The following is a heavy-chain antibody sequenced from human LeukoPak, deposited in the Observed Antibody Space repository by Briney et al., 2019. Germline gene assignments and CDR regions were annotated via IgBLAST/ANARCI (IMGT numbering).Heavy chain of an antibody. CDR3: ATIRFYWFDP. D-gene: IGHD3-3*01. CDR2: INHSGST. CDR1: GGSFSGYY. J-gene: IGHJ5*02. V-gene: IGHV4-34*01. Sequence: SETLSLTCAVYGGSFSGYYWSWIRQPPGKGLEWIGEINHSGSTNYNPSLKSRVTISVDKSKNQFSLKLSSVTAADTAVYYCATIRFYWFDPWGQGTLVTVSS.